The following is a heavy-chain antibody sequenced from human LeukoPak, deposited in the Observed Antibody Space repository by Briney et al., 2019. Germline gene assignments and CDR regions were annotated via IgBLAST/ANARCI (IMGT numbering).Heavy chain of an antibody. CDR1: GFTFSSYG. J-gene: IGHJ6*03. Sequence: GGSLRLSCAASGFTFSSYGMHSVRQAPGKGLEWVAFIRYDGSKKDYAATVTGRFAIPRDNSKNTLYVQMNSLRAEDTAVYYCAKVSGSGSTPYYYYYYMDVWGKGTTVTVSS. CDR3: AKVSGSGSTPYYYYYYMDV. V-gene: IGHV3-30*02. CDR2: IRYDGSKK. D-gene: IGHD3-10*01.